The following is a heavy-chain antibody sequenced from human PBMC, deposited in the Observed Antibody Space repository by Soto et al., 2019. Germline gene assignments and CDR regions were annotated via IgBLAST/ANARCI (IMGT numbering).Heavy chain of an antibody. D-gene: IGHD3-9*01. CDR3: ARTETFNGDYNAFDY. CDR2: ISGGGGST. Sequence: GGSLRLSCAASGFSFAGYALTWVRLAPGKGLEWVASISGGGGSTYYTDSVKGRFSISRDNSNRVVYLQMGSLTAGDTAVYYCARTETFNGDYNAFDYWGQGTRVTVSS. CDR1: GFSFAGYA. V-gene: IGHV3-23*01. J-gene: IGHJ4*02.